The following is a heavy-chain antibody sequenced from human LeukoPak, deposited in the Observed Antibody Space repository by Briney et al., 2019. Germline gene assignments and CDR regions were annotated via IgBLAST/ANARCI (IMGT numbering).Heavy chain of an antibody. CDR3: ARDGVGATRPFDC. Sequence: SETLSLTCTVSGGSISSGGYYWSWIRQHPGKGLEWIGYIYYSGSTYYNPSLKSRVTISVDTSKNQFSLKLSSVTAADTAVYYCARDGVGATRPFDCWGQGTLVTVSS. J-gene: IGHJ4*02. CDR1: GGSISSGGYY. CDR2: IYYSGST. V-gene: IGHV4-31*03. D-gene: IGHD1-26*01.